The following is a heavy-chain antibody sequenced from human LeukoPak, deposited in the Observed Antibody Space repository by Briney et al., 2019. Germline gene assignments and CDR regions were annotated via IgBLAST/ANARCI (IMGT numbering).Heavy chain of an antibody. D-gene: IGHD5-18*01. J-gene: IGHJ5*02. CDR2: IRYDGSNK. CDR1: GFTFSSYG. V-gene: IGHV3-30*02. CDR3: ARSNSYGYKDWFDP. Sequence: GGSLRLSCAASGFTFSSYGMHWVRQAPGKGLGWVAFIRYDGSNKYYADSVKGRFTISRDNAKNSLYLQMNSLRPEDTALYYCARSNSYGYKDWFDPWGQGTLVTVSS.